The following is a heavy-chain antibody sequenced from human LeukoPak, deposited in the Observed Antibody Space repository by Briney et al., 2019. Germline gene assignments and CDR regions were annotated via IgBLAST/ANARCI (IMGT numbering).Heavy chain of an antibody. CDR1: GGSISSHY. Sequence: PSETLSLTCTVSGGSISSHYWSWIRQPPGKGLEWIGYMYYNGSMNYNPSLKSRVTISADTSKNQFSLKLSSVTAADTAVYYCENYDTRGGIDYWGQGTLVTVSS. CDR3: ENYDTRGGIDY. D-gene: IGHD3-10*01. J-gene: IGHJ4*02. V-gene: IGHV4-59*03. CDR2: MYYNGSM.